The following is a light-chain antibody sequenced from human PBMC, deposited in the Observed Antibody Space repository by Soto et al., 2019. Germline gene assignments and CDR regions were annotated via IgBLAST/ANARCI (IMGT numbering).Light chain of an antibody. CDR3: SLDAGSRIYV. CDR1: VGFYGL. V-gene: IGLV2-23*02. J-gene: IGLJ1*01. Sequence: QSVLTQPASVSGSPGQSITMSCTDVGFYGLVSWYQQHPGKVPKLMIYDVSKRPSGVSERFYGSKSGNTAYLTISALQADDEADYYCSLDAGSRIYVFGTGTKVTVL. CDR2: DVS.